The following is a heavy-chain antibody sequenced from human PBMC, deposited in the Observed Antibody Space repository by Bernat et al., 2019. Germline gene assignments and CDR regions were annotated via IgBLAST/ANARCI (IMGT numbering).Heavy chain of an antibody. CDR2: VRYDGSNK. J-gene: IGHJ6*01. CDR3: AKDHPYGMDV. V-gene: IGHV3-30*02. CDR1: GFTFSDYG. Sequence: QVQLVESGGGVVQPGGSLRLSCAASGFTFSDYGMPWARQAPGKGLGWVAFVRYDGSNKYYADSVKGRFTISRDNSKNTLYLQMNSLRPEDTAVYYCAKDHPYGMDVWGQGTTVTVSS.